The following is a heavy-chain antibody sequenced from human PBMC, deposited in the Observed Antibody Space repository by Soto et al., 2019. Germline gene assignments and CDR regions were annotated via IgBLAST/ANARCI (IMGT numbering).Heavy chain of an antibody. J-gene: IGHJ6*02. V-gene: IGHV6-1*01. D-gene: IGHD5-12*01. CDR2: TYYRSKWYN. CDR3: ARGGRDGYAGYYYYGMDV. Sequence: QTLSLTCAISGDSVSINSAAWNWIRQSPSRGLEWLGRTYYRSKWYNDYAVSVKSRITINPDTSKNQFSLQLNSVTPEDTAVYYCARGGRDGYAGYYYYGMDVWGQGTTVTVSS. CDR1: GDSVSINSAA.